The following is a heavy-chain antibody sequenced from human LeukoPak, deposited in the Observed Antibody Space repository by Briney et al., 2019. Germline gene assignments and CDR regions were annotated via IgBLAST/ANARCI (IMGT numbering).Heavy chain of an antibody. V-gene: IGHV3-20*04. Sequence: GGSLRLSCAASGFTFDDYGMSWVRQAPGKGLEWVSGINWNGGSTGYADSVKGRFTISRDNAKNSLYLQMNSLRAEDTALYYCAKSGHNYYYYYMDVWGKGTTVTVSS. CDR1: GFTFDDYG. CDR3: AKSGHNYYYYYMDV. CDR2: INWNGGST. J-gene: IGHJ6*03. D-gene: IGHD3-3*01.